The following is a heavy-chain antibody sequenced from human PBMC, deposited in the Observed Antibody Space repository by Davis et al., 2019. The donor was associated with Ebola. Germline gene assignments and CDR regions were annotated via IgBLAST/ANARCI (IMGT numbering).Heavy chain of an antibody. V-gene: IGHV4-34*01. Sequence: MPSETLSLTCAVYGGSFSGYYWSWIRQPPGKGLEWIGEINHSGSTNYNPSLKSRVTISVDTSKNQFSLKLSSVTAADTAVYYCARVGGWGLNFDYWGQGTLVTVSS. D-gene: IGHD3-16*01. CDR1: GGSFSGYY. J-gene: IGHJ4*02. CDR2: INHSGST. CDR3: ARVGGWGLNFDY.